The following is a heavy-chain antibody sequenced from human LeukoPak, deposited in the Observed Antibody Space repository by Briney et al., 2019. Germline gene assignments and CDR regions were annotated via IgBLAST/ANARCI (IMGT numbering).Heavy chain of an antibody. D-gene: IGHD5-24*01. V-gene: IGHV3-23*01. CDR2: ISGSGGST. CDR1: GFTFSSYA. J-gene: IGHJ4*02. CDR3: AKDKFVEMATSRLDY. Sequence: GGSLRLSCAASGFTFSSYAMSWVRQAPGKGMEWVSAISGSGGSTYYADSVKGRFTISRDNSKNTLYLQMNSLRAEDTAVYYCAKDKFVEMATSRLDYWGQGTLVTVSS.